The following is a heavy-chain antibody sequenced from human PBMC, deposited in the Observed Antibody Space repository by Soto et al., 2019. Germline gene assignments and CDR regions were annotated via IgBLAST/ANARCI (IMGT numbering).Heavy chain of an antibody. Sequence: SETLSLTCSVSGASIRSTSYYWGWIRHPPGKGLEWIGSIYYSGSTHYGPSLKSRIIMSIDTSTNQFSLKLTSVTAADTAVYYCARGPEGGSWSPWALRYWAQGTLVTVSS. V-gene: IGHV4-39*01. CDR2: IYYSGST. CDR1: GASIRSTSYY. D-gene: IGHD6-13*01. J-gene: IGHJ4*02. CDR3: ARGPEGGSWSPWALRY.